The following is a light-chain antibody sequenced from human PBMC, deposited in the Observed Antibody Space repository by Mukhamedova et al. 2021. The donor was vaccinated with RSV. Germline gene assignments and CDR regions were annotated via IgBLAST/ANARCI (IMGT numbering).Light chain of an antibody. Sequence: WYQRRVHGKAPKLLIYAASSLQSGVPSRFSGSGSGTVLTLTISSLKLEDFATYYCQQSKRTPQLTFGGGTKVEIK. V-gene: IGKV1-39*01. CDR2: AAS. J-gene: IGKJ4*01. CDR3: QQSKRTPQLT.